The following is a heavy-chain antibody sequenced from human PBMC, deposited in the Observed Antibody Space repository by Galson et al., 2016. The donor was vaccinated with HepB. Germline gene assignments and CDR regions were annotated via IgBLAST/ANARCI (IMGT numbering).Heavy chain of an antibody. D-gene: IGHD1-14*01. CDR1: GYIFTAYY. CDR2: INPHSGDT. Sequence: SVKVSCKAAGYIFTAYYLRWVRQAPGQGLEWMGWINPHSGDTNYAQKSQGRVTMTRDTSVSTAYMDVSSLRSDDTAVYYCARINHGSASAFDIWGQGTTVTVS. J-gene: IGHJ3*02. CDR3: ARINHGSASAFDI. V-gene: IGHV1-2*02.